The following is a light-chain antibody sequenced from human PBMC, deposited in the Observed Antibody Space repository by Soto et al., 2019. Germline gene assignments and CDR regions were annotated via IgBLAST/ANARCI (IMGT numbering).Light chain of an antibody. V-gene: IGKV3D-15*01. J-gene: IGKJ3*01. CDR2: AAS. Sequence: EIVMTQSPATLSVSPGERATLSCRASQSVSSNLAWYQQKPGQAPRLLIYAASTRATGIPARFSGSGSGTEFTLTISSLQSEDFAVYYCQQYNSYPFTFGPGTKVDIK. CDR3: QQYNSYPFT. CDR1: QSVSSN.